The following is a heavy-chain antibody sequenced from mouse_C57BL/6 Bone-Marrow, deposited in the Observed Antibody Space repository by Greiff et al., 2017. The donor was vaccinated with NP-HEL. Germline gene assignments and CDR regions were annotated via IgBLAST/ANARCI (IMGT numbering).Heavy chain of an antibody. V-gene: IGHV2-6*03. Sequence: VQLKESGPGLVAPSQSLSITCTVSGFSLTSYGVHWVRQPPGKGLEWLVVIWSDGSTTYNSALKSRLSISKDNSKSQVFLKMNSLQTDDTAMYYCARGRYYGSSLYYYAMDYWGQGTSVTVSS. CDR1: GFSLTSYG. CDR3: ARGRYYGSSLYYYAMDY. D-gene: IGHD1-1*01. CDR2: IWSDGST. J-gene: IGHJ4*01.